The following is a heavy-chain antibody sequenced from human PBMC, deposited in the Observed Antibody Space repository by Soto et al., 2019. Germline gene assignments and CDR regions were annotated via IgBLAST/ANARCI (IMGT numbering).Heavy chain of an antibody. V-gene: IGHV4-34*01. CDR3: ARHNYDGSGYYYYYYGMDV. CDR2: INHSGNT. J-gene: IGHJ6*02. CDR1: GGSFSGYY. D-gene: IGHD3-22*01. Sequence: QGQLQQWGAGLLKPSETLSLTCAVYGGSFSGYYWSWIHQPPGKGLEWIGEINHSGNTNYNPSLKSRVTISVDTSKNQFSLKLSSVTAADTAVYYCARHNYDGSGYYYYYYGMDVWGQGTTVTVSS.